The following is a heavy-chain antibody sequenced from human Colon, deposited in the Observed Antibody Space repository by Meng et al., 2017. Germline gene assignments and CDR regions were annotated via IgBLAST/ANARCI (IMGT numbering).Heavy chain of an antibody. CDR3: AWGSGSYPPSYYYGMDV. CDR1: GGTFSSYA. J-gene: IGHJ6*02. V-gene: IGHV1-69*05. CDR2: IIPIFGTA. D-gene: IGHD3-10*01. Sequence: SVKVSCKASGGTFSSYAISWVRQAPGQGLEWMGGIIPIFGTANYAQKFQGRVTITTDESTSTAYMELSSLRSENTAVYYCAWGSGSYPPSYYYGMDVWGQGTTVTVSS.